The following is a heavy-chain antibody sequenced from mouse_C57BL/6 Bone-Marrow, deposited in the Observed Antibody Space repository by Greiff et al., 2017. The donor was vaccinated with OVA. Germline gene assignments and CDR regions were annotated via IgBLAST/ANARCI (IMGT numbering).Heavy chain of an antibody. D-gene: IGHD1-1*01. V-gene: IGHV1-82*01. Sequence: VQLQQSGPELVKPGASVKISCKASGYAFSSSWMNWVKQRPGKGLEWIGRIYPGDGDTNYNGKFKGKSTLTADKSSSTAYMQLSSLTSEDSAVYFCARYTGYCFGYWGQGTTLTVSS. CDR2: IYPGDGDT. CDR3: ARYTGYCFGY. CDR1: GYAFSSSW. J-gene: IGHJ2*01.